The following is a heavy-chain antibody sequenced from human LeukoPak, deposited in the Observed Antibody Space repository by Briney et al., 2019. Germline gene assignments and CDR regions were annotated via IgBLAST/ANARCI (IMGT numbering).Heavy chain of an antibody. CDR1: GFPFNAYW. V-gene: IGHV3-7*03. CDR2: IRQDGDTK. Sequence: GGSLRLSCAASGFPFNAYWMTWVRQAPGKGLEWVANIRQDGDTKYYVDSVKGRFTISRDNAMNSLYLQMNSLRAEDTAIYYCARSLPYGTTWYGRSDYWGQGTLVTVSS. J-gene: IGHJ4*02. D-gene: IGHD6-13*01. CDR3: ARSLPYGTTWYGRSDY.